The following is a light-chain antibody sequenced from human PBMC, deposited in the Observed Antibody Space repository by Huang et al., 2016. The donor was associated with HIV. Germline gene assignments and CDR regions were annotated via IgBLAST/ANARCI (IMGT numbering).Light chain of an antibody. CDR1: ENVVNS. J-gene: IGKJ2*01. CDR2: GAS. CDR3: QQSHSSPHT. V-gene: IGKV1-39*01. Sequence: DIQMTQSPSSLSASVGDRVTITCRASENVVNSLTWYQQKPGAAPALVIYGASNLETGVPSRFSGGGSGTDFTLTITNLRPEDFATYYCQQSHSSPHTFGQGTKLE.